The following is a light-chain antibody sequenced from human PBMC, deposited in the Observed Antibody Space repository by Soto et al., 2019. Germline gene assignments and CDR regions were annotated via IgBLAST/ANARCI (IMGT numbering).Light chain of an antibody. J-gene: IGLJ2*01. V-gene: IGLV2-8*01. Sequence: QSALTQPPSASGSPGQPVTISCTGTSSDVGGSNYVSWYQQHPGKAPKAMIYEVSKRRSGVPDRFSGSKSGNTASLTVSGLQAEDEADYYCASYAVNSGVPFGRGTKLTVL. CDR2: EVS. CDR3: ASYAVNSGVP. CDR1: SSDVGGSNY.